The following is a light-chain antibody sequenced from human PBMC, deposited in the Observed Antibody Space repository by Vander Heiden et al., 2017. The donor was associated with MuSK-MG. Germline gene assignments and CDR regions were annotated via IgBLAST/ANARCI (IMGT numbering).Light chain of an antibody. CDR2: KDT. V-gene: IGLV3-25*03. CDR3: QSIDISGTYVI. CDR1: ALPKQH. J-gene: IGLJ2*01. Sequence: SYGLTKPPSVSVSPGQTATITCSGDALPKQHAYWYQQKPGQAPLLMMYKDTERPSGIPERFSGSSSGTTVTLTISGVQPEDEADYYCQSIDISGTYVIFGGGTRLTVL.